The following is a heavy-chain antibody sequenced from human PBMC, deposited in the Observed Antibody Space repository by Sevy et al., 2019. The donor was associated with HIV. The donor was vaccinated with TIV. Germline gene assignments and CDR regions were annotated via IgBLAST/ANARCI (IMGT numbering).Heavy chain of an antibody. J-gene: IGHJ5*02. D-gene: IGHD4-17*01. V-gene: IGHV3-11*01. CDR2: ISSSGSTI. CDR1: GFTFSDYY. CDR3: ASLRDYEDNWFDP. Sequence: GGSLRLSCAASGFTFSDYYMSWIRQAPGKGLEWVSYISSSGSTIYYAGSVKGRFTFSRDNAKNSLYLQRNSLRAEDTAVYYCASLRDYEDNWFDPWGQGTLVTVSS.